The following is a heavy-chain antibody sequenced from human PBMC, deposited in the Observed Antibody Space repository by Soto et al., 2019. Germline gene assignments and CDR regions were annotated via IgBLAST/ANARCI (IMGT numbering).Heavy chain of an antibody. CDR1: GDSITSSQYH. D-gene: IGHD3-10*01. V-gene: IGHV4-31*03. Sequence: QVQLQESGPGLVKPSQTLSLTCTVSGDSITSSQYHWSWVRQFPGQGLEWIGDIYYSGTTYYNPSLKSRLTASLDTSKNQFSLRLTSVTAGDTAFYYCARGGLEYSGSGSYSGYYFDCWGQGSLVTVSS. CDR2: IYYSGTT. J-gene: IGHJ4*02. CDR3: ARGGLEYSGSGSYSGYYFDC.